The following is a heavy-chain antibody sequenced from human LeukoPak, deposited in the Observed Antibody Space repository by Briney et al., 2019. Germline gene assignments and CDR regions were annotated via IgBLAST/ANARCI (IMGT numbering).Heavy chain of an antibody. Sequence: SETLSLTCTVSGGSISSSSYYWGWIRQPPGKGLEWIGSIYYSGSTYYNPSLKSRVTLSVDTSKNELSLQLNSVTAADTAVYFCARGVGYDDTLGSYYCFFDYWGQGTLVAVSS. CDR2: IYYSGST. J-gene: IGHJ4*02. V-gene: IGHV4-39*07. CDR3: ARGVGYDDTLGSYYCFFDY. CDR1: GGSISSSSYY. D-gene: IGHD3-22*01.